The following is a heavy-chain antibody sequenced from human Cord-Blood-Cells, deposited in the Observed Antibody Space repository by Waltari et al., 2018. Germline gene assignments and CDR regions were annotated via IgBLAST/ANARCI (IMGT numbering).Heavy chain of an antibody. CDR3: AKFVVPAANHFDY. Sequence: QVQLVESGGGVVQPGGSLRLSCAASGFTFSSYGMHWVRQAPGKGREWVVFIRYDGSNKYYADSVKGRFTISRDNSKNTLYLQMNSLRAEDTAVYYCAKFVVPAANHFDYWGQGTLVTVSS. J-gene: IGHJ4*02. V-gene: IGHV3-30*02. CDR2: IRYDGSNK. CDR1: GFTFSSYG. D-gene: IGHD2-2*01.